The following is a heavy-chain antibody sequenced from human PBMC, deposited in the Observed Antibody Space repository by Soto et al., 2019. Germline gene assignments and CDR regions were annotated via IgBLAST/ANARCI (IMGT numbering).Heavy chain of an antibody. V-gene: IGHV1-69*12. CDR2: IIPIFGTA. CDR3: AREEIGIVVGPAADY. D-gene: IGHD2-2*01. J-gene: IGHJ4*02. Sequence: QVQLVQSGAEVKKPGSSVKVSCKASGGTFSSYASSWVRHAPGQGLEWMGGIIPIFGTANYAQKFQGRVTITADESTSTAYMELSSLRSEDTAVYYCAREEIGIVVGPAADYWGQGTLVTVSS. CDR1: GGTFSSYA.